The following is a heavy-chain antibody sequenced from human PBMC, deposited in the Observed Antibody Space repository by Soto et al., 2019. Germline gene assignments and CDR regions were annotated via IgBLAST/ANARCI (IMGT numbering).Heavy chain of an antibody. CDR2: IYPDDSDT. Sequence: GESLKISCKGSGYRFTNYWIGWVRQVPGKGLEWMGIIYPDDSDTRYSPSFQGQVTISADKSIPTAYLQWGSLKASDTAMYYCARQRTFDFWGQGTLVTVSS. CDR3: ARQRTFDF. CDR1: GYRFTNYW. J-gene: IGHJ4*02. V-gene: IGHV5-51*01.